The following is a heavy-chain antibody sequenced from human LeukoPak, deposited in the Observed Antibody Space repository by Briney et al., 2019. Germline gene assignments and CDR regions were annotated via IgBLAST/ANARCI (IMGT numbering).Heavy chain of an antibody. D-gene: IGHD4-17*01. CDR1: GGSFSGYY. V-gene: IGHV4-34*01. CDR2: INHSGST. CDR3: ARAPATVVTNLYYYYYYGMDV. Sequence: PSETLSLTCAVYGGSFSGYYWSWIRQPPGKGLEWIGEINHSGSTNYNPSLKSRVTISVDTSKNQFSLKLSSVTAADTAVYYCARAPATVVTNLYYYYYYGMDVWGQGTTVTVSS. J-gene: IGHJ6*02.